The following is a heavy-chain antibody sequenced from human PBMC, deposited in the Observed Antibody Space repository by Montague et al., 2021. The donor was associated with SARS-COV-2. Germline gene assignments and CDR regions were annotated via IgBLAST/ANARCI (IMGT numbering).Heavy chain of an antibody. J-gene: IGHJ5*01. D-gene: IGHD3-10*01. CDR3: AKEGSDYYASGSYYTRLGWFDS. CDR2: ISGSGGTT. Sequence: SLRLSCAASGFSFSNYAMNWVRQAPGRGLEWVSSISGSGGTTYYADFVEGRFMISRDNSKNTLYLQMNSLRAEDTAVYYCAKEGSDYYASGSYYTRLGWFDSWGQGTLVTVSS. V-gene: IGHV3-23*01. CDR1: GFSFSNYA.